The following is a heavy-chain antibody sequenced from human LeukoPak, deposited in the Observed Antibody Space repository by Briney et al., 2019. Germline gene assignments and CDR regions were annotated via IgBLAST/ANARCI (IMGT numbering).Heavy chain of an antibody. Sequence: GASVKVSCKASGYTFTGYYMHWVRQAPGQGLEWMGWINPNSGGTNYAQKFQGRVTMTRDTSISTAYMELSRLRSDDTAVYFCARVITMVRGVILPVSGFDYWGQGTLVTVSS. J-gene: IGHJ4*02. CDR1: GYTFTGYY. CDR3: ARVITMVRGVILPVSGFDY. D-gene: IGHD3-10*01. V-gene: IGHV1-2*02. CDR2: INPNSGGT.